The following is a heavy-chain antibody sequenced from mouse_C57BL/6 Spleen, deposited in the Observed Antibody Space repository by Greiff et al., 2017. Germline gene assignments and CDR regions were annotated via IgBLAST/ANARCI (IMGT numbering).Heavy chain of an antibody. CDR2: IDPSDSET. Sequence: QVQLQQPGAELVRPGSSVKLSCKASGYTFTSYWMHWVKQRPIQGLEWIGNIDPSDSETHYNQKFKDKATLTVDKSSSTAYMQLSSLTSEDSAVYYCANGGDSSGYYFDYWGQGTTLTVSS. V-gene: IGHV1-52*01. CDR3: ANGGDSSGYYFDY. J-gene: IGHJ2*01. CDR1: GYTFTSYW. D-gene: IGHD3-2*02.